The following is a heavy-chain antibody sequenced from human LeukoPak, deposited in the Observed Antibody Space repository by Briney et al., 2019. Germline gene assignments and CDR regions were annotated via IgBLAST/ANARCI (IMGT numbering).Heavy chain of an antibody. CDR1: GGSISSYY. CDR2: IYYSGST. D-gene: IGHD3-3*01. J-gene: IGHJ4*02. Sequence: SETLSLTCTVSGGSISSYYWSWIRQPPGKGLEWSGYIYYSGSTNYNPSLKSRVTISVDTSKNQFSLKLSSVTAADTAVYYCARVYGNDFWSGYYTPYFDYWGQGTLVTVSS. CDR3: ARVYGNDFWSGYYTPYFDY. V-gene: IGHV4-59*01.